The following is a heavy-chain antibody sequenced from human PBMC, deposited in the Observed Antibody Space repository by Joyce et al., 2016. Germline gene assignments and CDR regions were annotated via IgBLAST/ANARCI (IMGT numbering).Heavy chain of an antibody. CDR3: VRVRQSGNINDY. Sequence: QMQLVQSGAEVKKPGSSVKVSCRAFGGTRSGYAISWVRQAPGKGLEWMGGITPIFATAKYAQKFQTRLTITADKSTNTAYMELGSLRSEDTAIYYCVRVRQSGNINDYWGQGTQVTVSS. V-gene: IGHV1-69*06. J-gene: IGHJ4*02. CDR1: GGTRSGYA. CDR2: ITPIFATA.